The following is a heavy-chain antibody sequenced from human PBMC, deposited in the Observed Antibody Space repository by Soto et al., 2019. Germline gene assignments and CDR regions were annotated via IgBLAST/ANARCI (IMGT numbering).Heavy chain of an antibody. V-gene: IGHV4-4*02. CDR1: GFSISNNNW. D-gene: IGHD6-13*01. CDR2: IYHTGIT. Sequence: SETLSLTCAVSGFSISNNNWWTWVRQPPGKGLAWVGDIYHTGITNYSPSLKSRVTILVDNSKNQFYLRLTSVTAAAPAVYYCARFSSSGLYYYFFMDVWGQGTTVTVSS. J-gene: IGHJ6*02. CDR3: ARFSSSGLYYYFFMDV.